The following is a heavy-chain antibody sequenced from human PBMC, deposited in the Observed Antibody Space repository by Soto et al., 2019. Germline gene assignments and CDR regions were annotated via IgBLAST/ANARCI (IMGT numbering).Heavy chain of an antibody. V-gene: IGHV4-39*01. CDR2: IYYSGGT. CDR3: GRQRITMVFGLGHFDF. Sequence: TLSITCTGSVGSISSRRYYWRWIRPNPGKGLEWIGSIYYSGGTYSNTSLKSRVTISVDTSKNQFSLKLSSVTAAATAVYSCGRQRITMVFGLGHFDFWG. CDR1: VGSISSRRYY. D-gene: IGHD3-10*01. J-gene: IGHJ3*01.